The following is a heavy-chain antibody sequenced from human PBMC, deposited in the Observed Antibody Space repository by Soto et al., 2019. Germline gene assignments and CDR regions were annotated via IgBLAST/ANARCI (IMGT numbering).Heavy chain of an antibody. CDR1: GFTFSTYS. J-gene: IGHJ4*02. CDR3: AREGINNYNEYYFDS. CDR2: ISGSGNYT. V-gene: IGHV3-21*01. Sequence: GGSLRLSCAASGFTFSTYSMNWVRQAPGKGLEWVSSISGSGNYTHYADFLRGRFTISRDNAKTSLYLQMNSPRAEDTAVYYCAREGINNYNEYYFDSWGQGTVVTVSS. D-gene: IGHD4-4*01.